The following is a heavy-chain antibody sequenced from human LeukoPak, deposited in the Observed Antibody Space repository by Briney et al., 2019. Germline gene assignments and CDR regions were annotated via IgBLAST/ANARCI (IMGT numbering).Heavy chain of an antibody. CDR1: GFTFSSHW. D-gene: IGHD2-2*01. CDR3: TRIIVEVPGVSDYCDS. CDR2: IKPDGSET. Sequence: GGSLRLSCAASGFTFSSHWMYWVRQAPGKGLEWVANIKPDGSETFYVESVKGRFTISRDNAKNSLYLRMNSLRAEDTAVYYCTRIIVEVPGVSDYCDSWGQGTLVTVSS. J-gene: IGHJ4*02. V-gene: IGHV3-7*05.